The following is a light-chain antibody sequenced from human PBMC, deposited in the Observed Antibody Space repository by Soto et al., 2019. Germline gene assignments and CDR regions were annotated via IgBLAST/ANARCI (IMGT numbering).Light chain of an antibody. Sequence: ETXLTQSXGTLSLSPGERATLSCRASQTIRSNYLAWYRQTPGQAPRLLIYGASNRATGIADRFSGSGSGTDFTLIISRLEPEDFALYYCQQYGSSPWTFGQGTKVEIK. CDR3: QQYGSSPWT. V-gene: IGKV3-20*01. CDR1: QTIRSNY. J-gene: IGKJ1*01. CDR2: GAS.